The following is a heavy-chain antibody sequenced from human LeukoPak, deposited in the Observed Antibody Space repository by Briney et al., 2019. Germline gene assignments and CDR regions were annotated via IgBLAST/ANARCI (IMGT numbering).Heavy chain of an antibody. CDR1: GFTFSSYS. D-gene: IGHD2-21*02. Sequence: PGGSLRLSCAASGFTFSSYSMNWVRQAPGKGLEWVSSISSSSSYIYYADSLKGRFTISRDNAKNSLYLQMNSLRAEDTAVYHCARGSLAYCGGDCLNGFDIWGQGTMVTVSS. J-gene: IGHJ3*02. V-gene: IGHV3-21*06. CDR3: ARGSLAYCGGDCLNGFDI. CDR2: ISSSSSYI.